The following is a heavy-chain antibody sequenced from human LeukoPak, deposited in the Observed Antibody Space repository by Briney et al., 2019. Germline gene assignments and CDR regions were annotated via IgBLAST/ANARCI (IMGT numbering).Heavy chain of an antibody. CDR1: GASINSGSNY. V-gene: IGHV4-39*07. CDR2: IYSSGST. CDR3: ARSDGYGLVGI. D-gene: IGHD5-18*01. J-gene: IGHJ3*02. Sequence: SSETLSLTCRVSGASINSGSNYWGWIRQPPGKTLEWIGSIYSSGSTYYNPSLKSRVIIMIDAPKNHFSLTLSSVTAADTAVYYCARSDGYGLVGIWGQGTMVTVSS.